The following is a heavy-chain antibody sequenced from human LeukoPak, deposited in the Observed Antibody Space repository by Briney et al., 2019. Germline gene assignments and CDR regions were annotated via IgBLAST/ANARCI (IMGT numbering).Heavy chain of an antibody. CDR3: ARQQWLDGAYYFDY. V-gene: IGHV3-30*03. CDR1: GFTFSSYG. Sequence: GGSLRLSCAASGFTFSSYGMHWVRQAPGKGLEWVTVISYDGSNKKYADSVRGRFTISRDNAKNSLYLQMNSLRAEDTAVYYCARQQWLDGAYYFDYWGQGTLVTVSS. D-gene: IGHD6-19*01. J-gene: IGHJ4*02. CDR2: ISYDGSNK.